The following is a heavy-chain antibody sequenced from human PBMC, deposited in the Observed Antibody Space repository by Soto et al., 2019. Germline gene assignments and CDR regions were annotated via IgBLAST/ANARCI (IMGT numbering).Heavy chain of an antibody. CDR3: AKDCTKTRAVAGMGFDY. CDR2: ISYDGSNK. V-gene: IGHV3-30*18. D-gene: IGHD6-19*01. CDR1: GFTFSSYG. Sequence: GGSLRLSCAASGFTFSSYGMHWVRQAPGKGLEWVAVISYDGSNKYYADSVKGRFTISRDNSKNTLYLQMNSLRAEDTAVYYCAKDCTKTRAVAGMGFDYWGQGTLVTVSS. J-gene: IGHJ4*02.